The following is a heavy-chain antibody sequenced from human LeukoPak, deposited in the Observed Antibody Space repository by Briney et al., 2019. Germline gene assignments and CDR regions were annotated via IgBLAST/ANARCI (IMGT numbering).Heavy chain of an antibody. CDR2: INHSGST. Sequence: PSETLSLTCAVYGGSFRGYYWSWIRQPPGKGLEWIGEINHSGSTNYNPSLKSRVTVSVDTSKNQFSLKLSSVTAADTAVYYCAQDKGDLYFGDKYSWFDPWGQGTLVTVSS. J-gene: IGHJ5*02. CDR1: GGSFRGYY. D-gene: IGHD3-10*01. V-gene: IGHV4-34*01. CDR3: AQDKGDLYFGDKYSWFDP.